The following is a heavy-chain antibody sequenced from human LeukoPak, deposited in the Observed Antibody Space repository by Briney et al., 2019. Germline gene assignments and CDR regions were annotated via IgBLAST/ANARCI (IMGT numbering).Heavy chain of an antibody. Sequence: SETLSLTCTVSGGSISSSSYYWGWIRQPPGKGLEWIGSIYYSGSTYYNPSLKSRVTISVDTSKNQFSLKLSSVTAADTAVYYCARRGSVSYYGSGRGWFDPWGQGTLVTVSS. CDR1: GGSISSSSYY. J-gene: IGHJ5*02. V-gene: IGHV4-39*07. CDR2: IYYSGST. D-gene: IGHD3-10*01. CDR3: ARRGSVSYYGSGRGWFDP.